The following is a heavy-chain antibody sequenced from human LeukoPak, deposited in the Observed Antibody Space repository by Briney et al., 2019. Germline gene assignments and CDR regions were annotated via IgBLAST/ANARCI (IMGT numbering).Heavy chain of an antibody. CDR3: ARRDSSGCYAHYFDY. Sequence: PSETLSLACTVSGGSISSSSYYWGWIRQPPGKGLEWIGSIYYSGSTYYNPSLKSRVTISVDTSKNQFSLKLSSVTAADTAVYYCARRDSSGCYAHYFDYWGQGTLVTVSS. V-gene: IGHV4-39*01. CDR2: IYYSGST. J-gene: IGHJ4*02. D-gene: IGHD3-22*01. CDR1: GGSISSSSYY.